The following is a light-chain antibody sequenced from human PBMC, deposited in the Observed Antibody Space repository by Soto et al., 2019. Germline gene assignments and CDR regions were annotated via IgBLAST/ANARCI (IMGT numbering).Light chain of an antibody. Sequence: EIVLTQSPGTLSLSPGERATLSCRASQSVRSSYLAWYQQKPGQAPRLLIYGASSRATGIPDRFSGSGSGTDFTLTISRLEPEDCAVYYCQQYCNSPYTFGQGTKLEIK. J-gene: IGKJ2*01. CDR3: QQYCNSPYT. V-gene: IGKV3-20*01. CDR1: QSVRSSY. CDR2: GAS.